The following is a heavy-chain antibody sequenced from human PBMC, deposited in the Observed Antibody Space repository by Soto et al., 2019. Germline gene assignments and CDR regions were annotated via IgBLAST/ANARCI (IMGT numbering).Heavy chain of an antibody. V-gene: IGHV4-4*02. CDR1: GGSTSSGDW. D-gene: IGHD4-17*01. CDR2: IYHSGST. CDR3: ARMGSPVTTARLDY. Sequence: QVQLQESGPGLVKPSGTLSLTCAVSGGSTSSGDWWSWVRQPPGKGLEWIGEIYHSGSTNLNPSLESRVTXSVDKSQNEFSLKLTSVTAADTAVYYCARMGSPVTTARLDYWGEGTLVTVSS. J-gene: IGHJ4*02.